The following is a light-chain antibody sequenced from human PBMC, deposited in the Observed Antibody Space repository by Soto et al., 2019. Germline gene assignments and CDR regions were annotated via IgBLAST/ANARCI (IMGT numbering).Light chain of an antibody. CDR1: LGLVSGDGTTY. V-gene: IGKV2-30*01. CDR2: KVS. CDR3: MQGSHWPLT. J-gene: IGKJ4*01. Sequence: DVVLTQSPLSLPASLGQPASISCRSSLGLVSGDGTTYLNWFHQRPAQSPRRLVYKVSNRDSGVPDRFSASGSGTDFTLKISRVEAEDVGVYYCMQGSHWPLTGGGGPKVEI.